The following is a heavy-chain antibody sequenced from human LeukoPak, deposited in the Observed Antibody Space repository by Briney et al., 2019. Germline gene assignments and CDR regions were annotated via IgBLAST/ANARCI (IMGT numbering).Heavy chain of an antibody. CDR2: IYWDDDR. Sequence: SGPTLVNPTQTLTLTCTFSGFSLNTRGVGVGWIRQPPGRALEWLALIYWDDDRRYSPSLKSRLTITKDTSKNQVVLTMTNMDPVDTATYFCAHRKDYYDSSVFDNWGQGTLVTVSS. CDR1: GFSLNTRGVG. CDR3: AHRKDYYDSSVFDN. J-gene: IGHJ4*02. V-gene: IGHV2-5*02. D-gene: IGHD3-22*01.